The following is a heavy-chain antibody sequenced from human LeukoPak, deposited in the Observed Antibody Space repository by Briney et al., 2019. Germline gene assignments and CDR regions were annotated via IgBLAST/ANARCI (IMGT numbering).Heavy chain of an antibody. D-gene: IGHD5-24*01. J-gene: IGHJ4*02. CDR3: ACNRWLQSPFDY. CDR2: ISSSSNYI. CDR1: GFTFSSFS. V-gene: IGHV3-21*01. Sequence: GGSLRLSCAASGFTFSSFSMNWVRQAPGKGLEWVSSISSSSNYIYYADSVKGRFTISRDNAKNSLYLQMNSLRAEDTAVYYCACNRWLQSPFDYWGQGTLVTVSS.